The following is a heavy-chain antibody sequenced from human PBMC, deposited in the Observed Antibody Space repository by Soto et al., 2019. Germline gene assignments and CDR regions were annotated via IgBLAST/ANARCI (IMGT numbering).Heavy chain of an antibody. CDR2: ISYDGSNK. CDR3: AKGSYSGSYWAY. CDR1: GFTFGSYG. Sequence: QVQLVESGGGVVQPGRSLRLSCAASGFTFGSYGMHWVRQAPGKGLEWVAVISYDGSNKYYADSVKGRFTISRDNSKNTLYLQMNSLRAEDTAVYYCAKGSYSGSYWAYWGQGTLVTVSS. D-gene: IGHD1-26*01. J-gene: IGHJ4*02. V-gene: IGHV3-30*18.